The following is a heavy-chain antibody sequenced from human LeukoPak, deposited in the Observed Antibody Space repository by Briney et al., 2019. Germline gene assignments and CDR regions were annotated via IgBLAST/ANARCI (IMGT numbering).Heavy chain of an antibody. J-gene: IGHJ4*02. D-gene: IGHD3-16*01. Sequence: TGGSLRLSCAASGFTFSDYWMHWVRHAPGKGLVWVSIINTDRRGTYYADSVKGRFTISRDNAKNTLYLQMNSLRAEDTAVYYCARAGAYHFDNWGQGTLVTVSS. CDR3: ARAGAYHFDN. CDR1: GFTFSDYW. V-gene: IGHV3-74*01. CDR2: INTDRRGT.